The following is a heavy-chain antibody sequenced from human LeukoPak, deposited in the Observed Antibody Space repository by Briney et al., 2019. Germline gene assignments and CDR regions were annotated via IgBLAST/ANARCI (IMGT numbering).Heavy chain of an antibody. CDR3: ARGTYDSSGYYNWFDP. J-gene: IGHJ5*02. V-gene: IGHV3-53*01. D-gene: IGHD3-22*01. CDR1: GFTVSSNY. CDR2: IYSGGST. Sequence: PGGSLRLSCAASGFTVSSNYMSWVRQAPGKGLEWVSVIYSGGSTYYADSVKGRFTISRDNSKNTRYLQMNSLRAEDTAVYYCARGTYDSSGYYNWFDPWGQGTLVTVSS.